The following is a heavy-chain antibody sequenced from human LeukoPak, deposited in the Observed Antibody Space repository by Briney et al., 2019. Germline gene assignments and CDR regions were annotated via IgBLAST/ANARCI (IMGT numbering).Heavy chain of an antibody. D-gene: IGHD5-24*01. CDR2: INHSGST. Sequence: PSETLSLTCAVYGGSFSGYYWSWIRQPPGKGLEWIGEINHSGSTNYNPSLKSRVTISVDTSKNQFSLKLSSVTAADTAVYYCARSRGGYKNWGQGTLVTVSS. J-gene: IGHJ4*02. V-gene: IGHV4-34*01. CDR3: ARSRGGYKN. CDR1: GGSFSGYY.